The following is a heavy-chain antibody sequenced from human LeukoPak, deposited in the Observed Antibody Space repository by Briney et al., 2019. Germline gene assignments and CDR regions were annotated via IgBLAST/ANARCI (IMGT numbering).Heavy chain of an antibody. D-gene: IGHD3-22*01. CDR2: IWFDEIRK. CDR1: GFTVSSSY. Sequence: GGSLRLSCAASGFTVSSSYMSWVRQVPGKGLEWVAPIWFDEIRKYYADSVKGRLTISRDNSKNTLYLQMNSLRAEDTAVYYCARDLEDSSPFGAFDMWGQGTMVTVSS. V-gene: IGHV3-33*08. J-gene: IGHJ3*02. CDR3: ARDLEDSSPFGAFDM.